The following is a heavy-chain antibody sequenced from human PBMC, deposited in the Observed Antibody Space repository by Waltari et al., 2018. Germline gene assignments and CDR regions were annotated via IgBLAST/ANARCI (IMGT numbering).Heavy chain of an antibody. Sequence: QVQLQESGPGLVKPSQTLSLTCTVSGGSISSGDYYWSWIRQPPGKGLEWIGYIYYSGSTYYNPSPKSRVTISVDTSKNQFSLKLSSVTAADTAVYYCARALGFLEWLLYPNWFDPWGQGTLVTVSS. J-gene: IGHJ5*02. CDR1: GGSISSGDYY. D-gene: IGHD3-3*01. V-gene: IGHV4-30-4*08. CDR3: ARALGFLEWLLYPNWFDP. CDR2: IYYSGST.